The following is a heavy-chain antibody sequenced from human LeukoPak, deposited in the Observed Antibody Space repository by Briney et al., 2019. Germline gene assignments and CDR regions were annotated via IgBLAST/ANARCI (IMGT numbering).Heavy chain of an antibody. CDR3: ARGNPLGYCSGGSCYLPLDY. CDR2: INHSGST. J-gene: IGHJ4*02. CDR1: GGSFSGYY. D-gene: IGHD2-15*01. V-gene: IGHV4-34*01. Sequence: SETLSLTCAVYGGSFSGYYWSWIRQPPGKGLEWIGEINHSGSTNYNPSLKGRVTISVDTSKNQFSLKLSSVTAADTAVYYCARGNPLGYCSGGSCYLPLDYWGQGTLVTVSS.